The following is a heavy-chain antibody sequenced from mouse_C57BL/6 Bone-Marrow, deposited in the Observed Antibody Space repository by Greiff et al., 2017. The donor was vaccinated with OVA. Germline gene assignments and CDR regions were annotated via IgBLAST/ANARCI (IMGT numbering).Heavy chain of an antibody. D-gene: IGHD2-1*01. Sequence: EVQLVESGGGLVKPGGSLKLSCAASGFTFSSYAMSWVRQTPEKRLEWVATISDGGSYTYYPDNVKGRFTISRDNAKNNLYLQMSHLKSEDTAMYYCARDEGGNYEAMDYWGQGTSVTVSS. CDR2: ISDGGSYT. CDR1: GFTFSSYA. CDR3: ARDEGGNYEAMDY. J-gene: IGHJ4*01. V-gene: IGHV5-4*01.